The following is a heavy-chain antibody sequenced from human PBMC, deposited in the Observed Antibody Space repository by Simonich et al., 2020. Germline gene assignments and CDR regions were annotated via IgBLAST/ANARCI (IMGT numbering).Heavy chain of an antibody. CDR2: SYPGDSDT. V-gene: IGHV5-51*01. CDR3: ARQLNDFDI. CDR1: GYSFTSYG. Sequence: EVQLVQSGAEVKKPGESLKISCKGSGYSFTSYGIGWVRQMPGKGLEWMGLSYPGDSDTRYGPSFQGQVTSAADKSISTAYLQWSSLKASDTAMYYCARQLNDFDIWGQGTMVTVSS. J-gene: IGHJ3*02. D-gene: IGHD1-1*01.